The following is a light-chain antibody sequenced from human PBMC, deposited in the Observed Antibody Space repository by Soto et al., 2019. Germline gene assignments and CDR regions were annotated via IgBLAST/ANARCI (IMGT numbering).Light chain of an antibody. J-gene: IGLJ7*01. V-gene: IGLV7-46*01. CDR2: DKN. Sequence: QTVVTQEPSLTVSPGGTVTLTCGSSTGTVTSGHYPYWFQLKPGQAPRTLLYDKNNKHSWTPARFSGSLLGGKAALTLSGAQPEDEADYYCLLSFSGPSIFGGGTQLTVL. CDR3: LLSFSGPSI. CDR1: TGTVTSGHY.